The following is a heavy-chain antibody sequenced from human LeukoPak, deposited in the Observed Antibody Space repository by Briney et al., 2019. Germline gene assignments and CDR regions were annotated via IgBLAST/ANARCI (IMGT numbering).Heavy chain of an antibody. J-gene: IGHJ3*02. CDR1: GFTFSSYW. CDR2: INSDGRAT. D-gene: IGHD2-2*01. CDR3: AKIGYCSSASCLGDTFEI. Sequence: PGGSLRLSCAASGFTFSSYWMHWVRQAPGKGLVWVSRINSDGRATNYADSVKGRFTISRDNAKNTLYLQMNSLRPEDTAVYYCAKIGYCSSASCLGDTFEIWGQGTMVTVSS. V-gene: IGHV3-74*01.